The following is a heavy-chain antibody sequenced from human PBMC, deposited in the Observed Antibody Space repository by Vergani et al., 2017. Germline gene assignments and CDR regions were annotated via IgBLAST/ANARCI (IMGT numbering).Heavy chain of an antibody. CDR3: AGGARGYFDY. CDR2: ISSSSSYI. V-gene: IGHV3-21*01. CDR1: GFTFSSYS. Sequence: EVQLVESGGGLVKPGGSLRLSCAASGFTFSSYSMNWVRQAPGKGLEWVSSISSSSSYIYYADSLKGRFTISRDKAKNSLYLQMNSLRAEDTAVYYCAGGARGYFDYWGQGTLVTVSS. D-gene: IGHD3-16*01. J-gene: IGHJ4*02.